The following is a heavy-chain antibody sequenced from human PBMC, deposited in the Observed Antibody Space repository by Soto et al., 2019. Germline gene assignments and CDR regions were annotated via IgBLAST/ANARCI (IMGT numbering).Heavy chain of an antibody. CDR2: ISSSSSSM. J-gene: IGHJ3*02. D-gene: IGHD6-13*01. Sequence: EVQLVESGGGLVLPGGSLRLSCAASGFTFSTYSMNWVRQAPGKGLEWVSYISSSSSSMYYADSVKGPFTISRDNARNTLYLQMNSLRDENTAVYYCARRIATADHAVDIWGQGTVVTVSS. V-gene: IGHV3-48*02. CDR1: GFTFSTYS. CDR3: ARRIATADHAVDI.